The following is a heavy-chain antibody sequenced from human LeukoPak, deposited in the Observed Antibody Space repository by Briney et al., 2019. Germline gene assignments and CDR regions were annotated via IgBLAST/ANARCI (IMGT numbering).Heavy chain of an antibody. CDR1: GFSFSSYT. Sequence: GGSLRLSCAASGFSFSSYTMNWVRQTPGKGLEWVSIISSSSSYIYYADSVKGRFTISRDNAKNALYLQMNSLRVEDTAVYYCARDGRCGGDCYASWGQGTLVTVSS. V-gene: IGHV3-21*01. J-gene: IGHJ4*02. CDR2: ISSSSSYI. D-gene: IGHD2-21*02. CDR3: ARDGRCGGDCYAS.